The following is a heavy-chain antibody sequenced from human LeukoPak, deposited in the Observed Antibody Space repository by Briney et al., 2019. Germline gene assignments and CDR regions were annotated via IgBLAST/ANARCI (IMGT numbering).Heavy chain of an antibody. CDR3: AVGYCSSTSCYDSPNYCYYYGMDV. J-gene: IGHJ6*02. CDR1: GGTFSSYA. V-gene: IGHV1-69*13. Sequence: AASVKVSCKASGGTFSSYAISWVRQAPEQGLEWMGGIIPIFGTANYAQKFQGRVTITADESTSTAYMELSSLRSEDTAVYYCAVGYCSSTSCYDSPNYCYYYGMDVWGQGTTVTVSS. D-gene: IGHD2-2*03. CDR2: IIPIFGTA.